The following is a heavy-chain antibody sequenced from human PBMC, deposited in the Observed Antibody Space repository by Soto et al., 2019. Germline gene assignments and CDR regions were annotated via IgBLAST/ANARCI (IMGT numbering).Heavy chain of an antibody. J-gene: IGHJ6*02. CDR1: GFTFSSYG. CDR2: ISYDGSNK. D-gene: IGHD6-13*01. V-gene: IGHV3-30*18. Sequence: QVQLVESGGGVVQPGRSLRLSCAASGFTFSSYGMHWVRQAPGKGLEWVAVISYDGSNKYYADSVKGRFTISRDNSKNTLYLQTNSLRAEDTAVYYCAKESGSSWPYYYYYGMDVWGQGTTVTVSS. CDR3: AKESGSSWPYYYYYGMDV.